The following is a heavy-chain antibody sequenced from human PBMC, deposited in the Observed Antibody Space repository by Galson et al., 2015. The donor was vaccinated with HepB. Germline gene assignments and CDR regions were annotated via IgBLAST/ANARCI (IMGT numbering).Heavy chain of an antibody. J-gene: IGHJ4*02. V-gene: IGHV3-74*01. CDR3: ARRNDGYSRFEY. Sequence: SLRLSCAASGVTFSSYWMHRVRPAPGKGLGSVSRINSDGTSTFIADSVQSRFTISTDNANNTLYLQLNSLEAEDSAVYYCARRNDGYSRFEYWGQGPLVPSPQ. CDR1: GVTFSSYW. D-gene: IGHD5-24*01. CDR2: INSDGTST.